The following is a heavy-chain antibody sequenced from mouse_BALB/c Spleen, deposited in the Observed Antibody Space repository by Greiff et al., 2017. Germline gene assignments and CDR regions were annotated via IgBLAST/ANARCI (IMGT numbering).Heavy chain of an antibody. V-gene: IGHV5-6-5*01. J-gene: IGHJ3*01. CDR1: GFTFSSYA. CDR2: ISSGGST. CDR3: AREDDYDGFAY. Sequence: EVMLVESGGGLVKPGGSLKLSCAASGFTFSSYAMSWVRQTPEKRLEWVASISSGGSTYYPDSVKGRFTISRDNARNILYLQMSSLRSEDTAMYYCAREDDYDGFAYWGQGTLVTVSA. D-gene: IGHD2-4*01.